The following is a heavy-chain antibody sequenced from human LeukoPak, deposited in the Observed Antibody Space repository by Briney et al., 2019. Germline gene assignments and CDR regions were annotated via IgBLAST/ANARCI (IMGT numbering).Heavy chain of an antibody. V-gene: IGHV4-59*01. Sequence: PSETLSLTCTVPGGSISSYYWSWIRQPPGKGLDWIGYIYYSGSTNYNPSLKSRVTISVDTSKNQFSLKLSSVTAADTAVYYCARLAVVIGAFDIWGQGTMVTVSS. CDR3: ARLAVVIGAFDI. CDR2: IYYSGST. D-gene: IGHD3-22*01. J-gene: IGHJ3*02. CDR1: GGSISSYY.